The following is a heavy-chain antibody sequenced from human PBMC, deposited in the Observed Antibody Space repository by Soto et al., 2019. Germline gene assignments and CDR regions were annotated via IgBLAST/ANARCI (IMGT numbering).Heavy chain of an antibody. CDR1: GFTFSSYA. Sequence: PGGSLRLSCAASGFTFSSYAMSWVRQAPGKGLEWVSAISGSGGSTYYADSVKGRFTISRDNSKNTLYLQMNSLRAEDTAVYYCARIPVVSTSLYYFDYWGQGTLVTVSS. V-gene: IGHV3-23*01. D-gene: IGHD2-8*02. CDR3: ARIPVVSTSLYYFDY. J-gene: IGHJ4*02. CDR2: ISGSGGST.